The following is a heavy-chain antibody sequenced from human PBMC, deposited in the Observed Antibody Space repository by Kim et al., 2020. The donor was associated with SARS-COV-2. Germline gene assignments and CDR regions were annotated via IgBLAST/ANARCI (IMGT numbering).Heavy chain of an antibody. CDR3: ARHPYYDYIWGSYCYGRFDP. CDR2: IYYSGST. Sequence: SETLSLTCTVSGGSISSSSSYWGWIRQPPWKGLEWIGSIYYSGSTYYSPSLKSRVTISVDTSKNQFSLKLSSVTAADTAVYYCARHPYYDYIWGSYCYGRFDPWGQGTLVTVSS. J-gene: IGHJ5*02. D-gene: IGHD3-16*02. V-gene: IGHV4-39*01. CDR1: GGSISSSSSY.